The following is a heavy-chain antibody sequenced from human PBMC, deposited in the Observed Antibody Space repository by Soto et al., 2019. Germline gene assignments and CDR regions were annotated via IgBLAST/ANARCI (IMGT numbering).Heavy chain of an antibody. D-gene: IGHD3-10*01. V-gene: IGHV1-18*01. J-gene: IGHJ6*02. CDR1: GYTFTSYG. Sequence: ASVKVSCKASGYTFTSYGISWVRQAPGQGLERMGWISAYNGNTNYAQKLQGRVTMTTDTSTSTAYMELRSLRSDDTAVYYCARSPMITMVRGVPARYGMDVWGQGTTVTVSS. CDR2: ISAYNGNT. CDR3: ARSPMITMVRGVPARYGMDV.